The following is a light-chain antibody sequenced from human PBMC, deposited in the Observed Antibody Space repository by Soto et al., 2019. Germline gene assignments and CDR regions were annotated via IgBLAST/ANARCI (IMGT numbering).Light chain of an antibody. V-gene: IGLV2-23*03. Sequence: QSVLTQSASVSGSPGQSITISCTGTSRDVGSYNVVSWYQQHPGKAPKLMIYEGSKRPSGVSNRFSGSKSGNTASLTISRLQAEDEADYYCCAYAGSSNFVVFGGGTQLTVL. J-gene: IGLJ2*01. CDR3: CAYAGSSNFVV. CDR2: EGS. CDR1: SRDVGSYNV.